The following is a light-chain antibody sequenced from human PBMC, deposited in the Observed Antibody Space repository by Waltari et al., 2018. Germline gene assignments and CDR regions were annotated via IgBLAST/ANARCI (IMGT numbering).Light chain of an antibody. Sequence: EIVLTQSPGTLSLSPGERATLSCRASQSVSRTLAWYQQKPGQGPRLLIYGASTRATGIPERFRGGGSGTDFSLTISRLEPEDFAVYYCQHYVSLPATFGQGTKVEIK. J-gene: IGKJ1*01. CDR2: GAS. V-gene: IGKV3-20*01. CDR1: QSVSRT. CDR3: QHYVSLPAT.